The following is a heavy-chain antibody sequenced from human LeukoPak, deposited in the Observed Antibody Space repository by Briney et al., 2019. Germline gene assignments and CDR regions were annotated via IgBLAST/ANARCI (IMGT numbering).Heavy chain of an antibody. CDR1: GGSISSGGYY. J-gene: IGHJ3*02. CDR2: INHSGST. V-gene: IGHV4-30-2*01. Sequence: PSQTLSLTCTVSGGSISSGGYYWSWVRQPPGKGLEWIGEINHSGSTNYNPSLKSRVTISVDTSKNQFSLKLSSVTAADTAVYYCARWIAVALDAFDIWGQGTMVTVSS. CDR3: ARWIAVALDAFDI. D-gene: IGHD6-19*01.